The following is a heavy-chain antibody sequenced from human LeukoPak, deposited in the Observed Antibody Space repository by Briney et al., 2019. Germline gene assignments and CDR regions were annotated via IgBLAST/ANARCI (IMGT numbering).Heavy chain of an antibody. J-gene: IGHJ4*02. D-gene: IGHD6-13*01. CDR2: INHSGST. V-gene: IGHV4-34*01. CDR1: GGSFSCYY. Sequence: KPSETLSLTCAVYGGSFSCYYWSWIRQPPGKGLEWIGEINHSGSTNYNPSLKSRVTISIDTSKNQFSLKLSSVTAADTALYYCARGPGTWYYYWGQGTLVTVSS. CDR3: ARGPGTWYYY.